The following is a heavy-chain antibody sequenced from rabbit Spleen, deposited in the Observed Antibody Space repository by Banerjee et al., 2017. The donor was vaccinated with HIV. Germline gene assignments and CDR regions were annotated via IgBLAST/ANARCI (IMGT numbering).Heavy chain of an antibody. D-gene: IGHD2-1*01. CDR2: IDCGSGDT. CDR3: ARGVYDDYDTYYFDL. V-gene: IGHV1S40*01. Sequence: QSLEESGGDLVKPGASLTLTCTASGFSFSSNYYMCWVRQAPGKGLEWIACIDCGSGDTVYASWAKGRFTVYTTSSTTVTLQMTSLTAADTATYFCARGVYDDYDTYYFDLWGQGTLVTVS. CDR1: GFSFSSNYY. J-gene: IGHJ4*01.